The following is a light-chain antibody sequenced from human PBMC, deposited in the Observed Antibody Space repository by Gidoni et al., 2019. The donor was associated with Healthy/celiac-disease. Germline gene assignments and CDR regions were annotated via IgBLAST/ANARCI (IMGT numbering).Light chain of an antibody. CDR1: QSVSSN. Sequence: EIVMKQSPATLSVSPGERATLSCRASQSVSSNLAWYQQKPGQAPRLLIYGASTRATGIPARFSGSGSGTEFTLTISSLQSEDFAVYYCQQYNNWPKTFXQXTKVEIK. CDR3: QQYNNWPKT. V-gene: IGKV3-15*01. CDR2: GAS. J-gene: IGKJ1*01.